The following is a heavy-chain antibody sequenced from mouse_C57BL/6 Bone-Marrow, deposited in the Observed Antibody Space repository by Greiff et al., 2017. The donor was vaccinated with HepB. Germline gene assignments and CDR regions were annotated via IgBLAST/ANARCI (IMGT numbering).Heavy chain of an antibody. CDR2: ISDGGSYT. CDR3: ARELGGFDY. D-gene: IGHD4-1*01. CDR1: GFTFSSYA. V-gene: IGHV5-4*03. J-gene: IGHJ2*01. Sequence: EVKLVESGGGLVKPGGSLKLSCAASGFTFSSYAMSWVRQTPEKRLEWVATISDGGSYTYYPDNVKGRFTISRDNAKNNLYLQMSHLKSEDTAMYYCARELGGFDYWGQGTTLTVSS.